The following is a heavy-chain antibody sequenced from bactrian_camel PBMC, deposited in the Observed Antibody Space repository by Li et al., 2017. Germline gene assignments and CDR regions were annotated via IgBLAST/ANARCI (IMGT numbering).Heavy chain of an antibody. CDR3: AAGKERESCMSWYFSGKPPGMAEFAY. D-gene: IGHD6*01. CDR1: GSTYSGYH. J-gene: IGHJ4*01. CDR2: LARDGST. V-gene: IGHV3S55*01. Sequence: HVQLVESGGGSVQDGGSLRLSCAVSGSTYSGYHMGWFRTAPGKEREGVAVLARDGSTGYAESVKGRFAISMDNAKNTLYLQKNSLKPEDTAVYYCAAGKERESCMSWYFSGKPPGMAEFAYWGQGTQVTVS.